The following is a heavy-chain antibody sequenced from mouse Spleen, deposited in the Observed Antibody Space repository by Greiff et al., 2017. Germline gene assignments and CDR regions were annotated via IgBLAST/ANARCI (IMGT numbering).Heavy chain of an antibody. CDR1: GFTFSSYG. D-gene: IGHD1-1*01. CDR2: ISSGGSYT. V-gene: IGHV5-6*01. J-gene: IGHJ1*01. CDR3: ARLYGSSYWYFDV. Sequence: EVKLVESGGDLVKPGGSLKLSCAASGFTFSSYGMSWVRQTPDKRLEWVATISSGGSYTYYPDSVKGRFTISRDNAKNTLYLQMSSLKSEDTAMYYCARLYGSSYWYFDVWGAGTTVTVSS.